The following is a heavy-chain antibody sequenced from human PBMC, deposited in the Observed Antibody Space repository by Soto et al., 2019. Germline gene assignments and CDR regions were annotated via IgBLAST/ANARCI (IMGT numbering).Heavy chain of an antibody. D-gene: IGHD3-10*01. CDR1: GYTFTSYT. CDR2: INTGNGNT. Sequence: QVQLVQSGAEVKKPGASVKVSCKASGYTFTSYTLHWVRQAPGQRLEWMGWINTGNGNTKYSQKFQGRVTITRDTAAGTADMELSSLRSEDTAVYYCARGDTMVRGVIIDYLDYWGQGTLVTVSS. V-gene: IGHV1-3*04. CDR3: ARGDTMVRGVIIDYLDY. J-gene: IGHJ4*02.